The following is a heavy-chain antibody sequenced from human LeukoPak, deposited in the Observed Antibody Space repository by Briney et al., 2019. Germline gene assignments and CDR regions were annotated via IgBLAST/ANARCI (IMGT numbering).Heavy chain of an antibody. CDR3: ATKNKLEPKSGFDY. CDR1: GYRFTTSW. CDR2: IYPSDSDT. D-gene: IGHD1-1*01. V-gene: IGHV5-51*01. J-gene: IGHJ4*02. Sequence: GESLKISCKGSGYRFTTSWIAWVRQMPGKGLEWMGMIYPSDSDTKYSRAFQGQVTISADESNSTAYLQWSSLKTSDTAMYYCATKNKLEPKSGFDYWGQGTLVTVSS.